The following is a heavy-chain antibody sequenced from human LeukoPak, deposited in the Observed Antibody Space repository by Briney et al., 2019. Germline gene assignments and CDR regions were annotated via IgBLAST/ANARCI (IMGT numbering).Heavy chain of an antibody. Sequence: SQTLSLTFTVSGGSISSGGYYWNWIRQHPGKGLEWIGYIYYSGSTYYNPSLKSRVTISIDTSKNQFSLKLSSVTAADTAVYYCARAPYYGSGSYYAELDYWGQGTLVTVSS. CDR2: IYYSGST. CDR1: GGSISSGGYY. J-gene: IGHJ4*02. CDR3: ARAPYYGSGSYYAELDY. V-gene: IGHV4-31*03. D-gene: IGHD3-10*01.